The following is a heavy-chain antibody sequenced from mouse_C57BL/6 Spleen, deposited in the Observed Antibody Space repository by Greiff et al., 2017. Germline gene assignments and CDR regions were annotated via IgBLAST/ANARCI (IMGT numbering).Heavy chain of an antibody. V-gene: IGHV1-61*01. CDR2: IYPSDSET. J-gene: IGHJ2*01. CDR1: GYTFTSYW. Sequence: QVQLKQPGAELVRPGSSVKLSCKASGYTFTSYWMDWVKQRPGQGLEWIGNIYPSDSETHYNQKFKDKATLTVDKSSSTAYMQLSSLTSEDSAVYYCARDGPHYFDYWGQGTTLTVSS. D-gene: IGHD2-3*01. CDR3: ARDGPHYFDY.